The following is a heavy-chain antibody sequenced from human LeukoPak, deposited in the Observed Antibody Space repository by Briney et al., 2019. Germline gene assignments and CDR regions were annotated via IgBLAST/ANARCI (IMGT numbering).Heavy chain of an antibody. CDR1: GFMFSSHG. CDR2: IQRDGSEQ. CDR3: AKFDTVMVNHDAFDI. J-gene: IGHJ3*02. D-gene: IGHD5-18*01. V-gene: IGHV3-30*02. Sequence: GGSLRLSCTASGFMFSSHGMHWVRQAPGKGLDWMVYIQRDGSEQFYADSVKGRFTISRDNSKNTVYLQMNSLRAEDTALYYCAKFDTVMVNHDAFDIWGQGTMVTVSS.